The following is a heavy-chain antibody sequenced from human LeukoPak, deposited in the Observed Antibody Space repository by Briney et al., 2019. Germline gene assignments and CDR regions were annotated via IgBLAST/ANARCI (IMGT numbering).Heavy chain of an antibody. J-gene: IGHJ4*02. Sequence: PGGSLRLSCAASGFTFSSYWMHWVRQAPGKGLVWVSRINSDGSSTSYADSVKGRFTISRDNAKNTLYLQMNSLRAEDTAVYYCAGGGYSGYDLFNYWGQGTLVTVSS. CDR1: GFTFSSYW. D-gene: IGHD5-12*01. V-gene: IGHV3-74*01. CDR3: AGGGYSGYDLFNY. CDR2: INSDGSST.